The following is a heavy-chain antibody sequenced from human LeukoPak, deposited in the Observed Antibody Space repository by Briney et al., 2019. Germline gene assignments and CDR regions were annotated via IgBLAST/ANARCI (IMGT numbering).Heavy chain of an antibody. Sequence: GGSLRLSCAASGFSISDTDMHWVRQAPGKGLEWLAVMSREGNNKYYAASVRGRLTVSRDSAMSTLYLQMDSLRAEDTAVYYCAKGSWYASSSDEDYWGQGTLVTVSS. J-gene: IGHJ4*02. D-gene: IGHD2-2*01. CDR1: GFSISDTD. V-gene: IGHV3-30*18. CDR3: AKGSWYASSSDEDY. CDR2: MSREGNNK.